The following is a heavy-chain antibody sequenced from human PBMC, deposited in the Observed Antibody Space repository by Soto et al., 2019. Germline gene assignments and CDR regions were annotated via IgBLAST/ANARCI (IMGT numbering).Heavy chain of an antibody. CDR3: ASARIATTVTTRYYFDS. D-gene: IGHD4-17*01. V-gene: IGHV4-34*01. CDR1: GGSFSGYY. Sequence: SETLSLTCAVYGGSFSGYYWSWIRQPPGKGLEWIGEINHSGSTNYNPSLKSRVTISVDTSKNQFSLKLSSVTAADTAVYYCASARIATTVTTRYYFDSWGQGTLVTVSS. J-gene: IGHJ4*02. CDR2: INHSGST.